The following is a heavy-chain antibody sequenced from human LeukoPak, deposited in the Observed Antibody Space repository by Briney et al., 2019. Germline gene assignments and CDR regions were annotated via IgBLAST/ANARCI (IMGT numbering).Heavy chain of an antibody. CDR1: GFTFSSYG. V-gene: IGHV3-30*02. J-gene: IGHJ1*01. D-gene: IGHD3-3*01. Sequence: PGGSLRLSCAASGFTFSSYGMHWVRQAPGKGLEWVAFIRYDGSNKYYADSVKGRFTISRDNSKNTLYLQMNSLRAEDTAVYYCAKTFLEWLLSPAHEYFQHWGQGTLVTVSS. CDR3: AKTFLEWLLSPAHEYFQH. CDR2: IRYDGSNK.